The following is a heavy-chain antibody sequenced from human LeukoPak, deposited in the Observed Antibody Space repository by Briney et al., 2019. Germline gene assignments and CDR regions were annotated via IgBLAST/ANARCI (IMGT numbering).Heavy chain of an antibody. Sequence: SLRLSCTASGVTFSGYAISWVRQAPGQGLEWMGGIIPIFGTANYAQKFQGRVTITTDESTSTAYMELSSLRSEDTAVYYCARVLTAMAHRPFDYWGQGTLVTVSS. J-gene: IGHJ4*02. CDR2: IIPIFGTA. CDR3: ARVLTAMAHRPFDY. CDR1: GVTFSGYA. V-gene: IGHV1-69*05. D-gene: IGHD2-21*02.